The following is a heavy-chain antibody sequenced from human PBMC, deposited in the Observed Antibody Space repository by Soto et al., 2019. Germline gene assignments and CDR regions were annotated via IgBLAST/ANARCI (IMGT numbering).Heavy chain of an antibody. CDR2: IYPGDSDT. CDR3: ARTGYSSMYFPRDYGGNGWYNWFDP. CDR1: GYSFTSYW. D-gene: IGHD4-17*01. Sequence: PGESLKISCKGSGYSFTSYWIGWVRQMPGKGLEWMGIIYPGDSDTRYSPSFQGQVTISADKSISTAYLQWSSLKASDTAMYYCARTGYSSMYFPRDYGGNGWYNWFDPWGQGTLVTVSS. V-gene: IGHV5-51*01. J-gene: IGHJ5*02.